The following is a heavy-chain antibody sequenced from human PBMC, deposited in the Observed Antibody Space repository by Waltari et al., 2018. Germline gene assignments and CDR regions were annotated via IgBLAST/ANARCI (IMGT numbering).Heavy chain of an antibody. CDR2: IYSGGST. D-gene: IGHD6-19*01. CDR3: ARAVAHDY. CDR1: GFTFSIYG. V-gene: IGHV3-NL1*01. Sequence: QVQLVESGGGVVQPGRSLRLSCAASGFTFSIYGMHWVRQAPGKGLEWVSVIYSGGSTYYADSVKGRFTISRDNSKNTLYLQMNSLRAEDTAVYYCARAVAHDYWGQGTLVTVSS. J-gene: IGHJ4*02.